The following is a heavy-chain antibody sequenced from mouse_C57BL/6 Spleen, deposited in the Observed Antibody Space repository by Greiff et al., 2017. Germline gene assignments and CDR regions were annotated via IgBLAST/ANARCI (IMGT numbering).Heavy chain of an antibody. D-gene: IGHD2-4*01. CDR2: ISSGSSTI. CDR3: SRPDYDYESYAMDY. V-gene: IGHV5-17*01. CDR1: GFTFSDYG. Sequence: EVKVVESGGGLVKPGGSLKLSCAASGFTFSDYGMHWVRQAPEKGLEWVAYISSGSSTIYYADTVKGRFTISRDNAKNTLFLQMTSLRSEDTAMYYCSRPDYDYESYAMDYWGQGTSVTVSS. J-gene: IGHJ4*01.